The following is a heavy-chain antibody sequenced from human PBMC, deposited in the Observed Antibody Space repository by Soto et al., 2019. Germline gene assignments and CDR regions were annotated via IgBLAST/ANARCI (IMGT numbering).Heavy chain of an antibody. V-gene: IGHV3-9*01. CDR1: GFTFDRYA. CDR3: AKDIGASRGYYYVDYYGRDV. CDR2: ISWNSDRL. Sequence: EVQLVESGGGLVQPGGSLRLSCAASGFTFDRYAMHWVRQGPGKGLEWVSGISWNSDRLGYADSVKGRFTISRDNAENTLYLQRNSFRAEDTAIDYCAKDIGASRGYYYVDYYGRDVWGQGTTVTVSS. J-gene: IGHJ6*02. D-gene: IGHD3-22*01.